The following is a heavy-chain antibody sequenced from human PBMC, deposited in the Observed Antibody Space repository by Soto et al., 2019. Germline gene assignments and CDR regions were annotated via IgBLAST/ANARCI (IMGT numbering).Heavy chain of an antibody. CDR2: ISSSSTI. CDR1: GFTFSSYS. J-gene: IGHJ4*02. CDR3: ARDGRSEGDYYDSSGYYQRLVY. Sequence: GGSLRLSCAASGFTFSSYSMNWVRQAPGKGLEWVSYISSSSTIYYADSVKGRFTISRDNAKNSLYLQMNSLRDEDTAVYYCARDGRSEGDYYDSSGYYQRLVYWGQGTLVTVSS. D-gene: IGHD3-22*01. V-gene: IGHV3-48*02.